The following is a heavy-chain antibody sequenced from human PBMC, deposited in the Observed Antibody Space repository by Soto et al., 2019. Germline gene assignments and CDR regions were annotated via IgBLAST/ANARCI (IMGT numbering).Heavy chain of an antibody. CDR2: IIPIFGTA. Sequence: SVKVSCKASGGTFSSYAISWVRQAPGQGLEWMGGIIPIFGTANYAQKFQGRVTITADESTSTAYMELSSLRSEDTAVYYCASRAVTTYYYYYGMDVWGQGTTVTVSS. J-gene: IGHJ6*02. CDR1: GGTFSSYA. V-gene: IGHV1-69*13. CDR3: ASRAVTTYYYYYGMDV. D-gene: IGHD4-4*01.